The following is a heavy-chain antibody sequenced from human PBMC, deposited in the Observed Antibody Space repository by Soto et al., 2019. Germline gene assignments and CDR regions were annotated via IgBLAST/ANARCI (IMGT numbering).Heavy chain of an antibody. J-gene: IGHJ4*02. D-gene: IGHD5-12*01. CDR3: ARPSTVAPFDY. Sequence: GSLRLSCAASGFNFSIYSMNWVRQAPGKGLEWVSYISSSSSTIYYADSVKGRFTISRDNAKNSLYLQMNSLRAEDTAVYYCARPSTVAPFDYWGQGTLVTVSS. V-gene: IGHV3-48*01. CDR1: GFNFSIYS. CDR2: ISSSSSTI.